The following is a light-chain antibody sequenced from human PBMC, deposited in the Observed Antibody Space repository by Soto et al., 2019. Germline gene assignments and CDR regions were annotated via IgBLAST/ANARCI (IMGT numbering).Light chain of an antibody. Sequence: DIQMTQSPSSLSASVGDRVTITCRASQDIRNELGWFQQKPGKAPKRLIYIASSLQSGVPSRFSGSGSGTEFTLTISSLQTEDYATYYCLQHNDYPPTFGQGTKVEI. V-gene: IGKV1-17*01. CDR2: IAS. CDR1: QDIRNE. CDR3: LQHNDYPPT. J-gene: IGKJ1*01.